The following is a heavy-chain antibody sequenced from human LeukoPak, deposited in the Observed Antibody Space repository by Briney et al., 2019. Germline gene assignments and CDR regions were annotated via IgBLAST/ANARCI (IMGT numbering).Heavy chain of an antibody. J-gene: IGHJ4*02. V-gene: IGHV3-7*04. CDR3: TRVGYIDEGIDY. CDR2: IKQDGSKK. Sequence: GTLSLTCAVSGGSISSRNWWTWVRQAPGKGLEWVANIKQDGSKKSYVDSVKGRFTISRDNAKNSLYLQMNSLRAEDTAIYYCTRVGYIDEGIDYWGQGTLVTVSS. D-gene: IGHD5-24*01. CDR1: GGSISSRNW.